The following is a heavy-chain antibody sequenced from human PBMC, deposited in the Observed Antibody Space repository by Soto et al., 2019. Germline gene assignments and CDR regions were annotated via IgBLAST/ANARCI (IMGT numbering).Heavy chain of an antibody. V-gene: IGHV1-2*02. Sequence: ASVKVSCKASGYTFTDYYVHWVRQAPGRGREWMGWINPNSGGTKSAQKFQGRVTMTRDTSISTAYMELSRLRSDDTAVYYCARRKGDYYDSSGYHYYFDYWGQGTLVTVSS. CDR1: GYTFTDYY. CDR2: INPNSGGT. J-gene: IGHJ4*02. CDR3: ARRKGDYYDSSGYHYYFDY. D-gene: IGHD3-22*01.